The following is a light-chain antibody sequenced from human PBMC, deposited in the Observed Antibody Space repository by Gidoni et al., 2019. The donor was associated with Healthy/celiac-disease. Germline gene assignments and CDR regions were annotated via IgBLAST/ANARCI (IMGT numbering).Light chain of an antibody. CDR2: AAS. CDR3: QQYYSYPLT. J-gene: IGKJ4*01. V-gene: IGKV1-8*01. CDR1: QGISSY. Sequence: AIRMTQSPSPLSASTGDRVTITCRASQGISSYLAWYQQKPGKAPKLLIYAASTLQSGVPSRFSGSGSGTDFTLTISCLQSEDFATYYCQQYYSYPLTFGGGTKVEIK.